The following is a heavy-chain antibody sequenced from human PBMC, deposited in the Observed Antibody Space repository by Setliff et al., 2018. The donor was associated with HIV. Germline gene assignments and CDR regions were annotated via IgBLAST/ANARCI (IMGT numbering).Heavy chain of an antibody. CDR2: IYHSGST. CDR3: ARDQIVGATSYNYFDP. J-gene: IGHJ5*02. V-gene: IGHV4-38-2*02. Sequence: SETLSLTCAVSGYSISSGYYWGWIRQPPGKGLEWIGNIYHSGSTYYNPSLKSRVTISMDTSKNHFSLKLTSVTAADTAVNYCARDQIVGATSYNYFDPWGQGTLVTVS. D-gene: IGHD1-26*01. CDR1: GYSISSGYY.